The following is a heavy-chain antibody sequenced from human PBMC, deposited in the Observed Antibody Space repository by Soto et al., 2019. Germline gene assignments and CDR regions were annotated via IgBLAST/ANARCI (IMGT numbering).Heavy chain of an antibody. V-gene: IGHV3-66*04. CDR2: IYSGGSA. CDR3: ARHGYSYGGGYFDY. J-gene: IGHJ4*02. Sequence: EVQLVESGGGLVQPGGSLRLSCAASGFTVSSNYMSWVRQAPGKELEWVSVIYSGGSAYYADSVKGRFTISRDNSKNTLYLQMNSLRAADTAVYYCARHGYSYGGGYFDYWGQGTLVTVSS. CDR1: GFTVSSNY. D-gene: IGHD5-18*01.